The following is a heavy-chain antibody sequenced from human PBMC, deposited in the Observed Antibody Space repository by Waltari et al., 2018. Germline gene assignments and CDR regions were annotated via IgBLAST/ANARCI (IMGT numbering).Heavy chain of an antibody. CDR2: IWYDGSNK. CDR1: GFTFSRYG. V-gene: IGHV3-33*01. CDR3: AREVEYQLPFAYFDY. Sequence: QVQLVESGGGVVQPGRSLRLSCAASGFTFSRYGMHWVRQVPGKGLEWVAVIWYDGSNKYYADSVKGRFTISRDNSKNTLYLQMNSLRAEDTAVYYCAREVEYQLPFAYFDYWGQGTLVTVSS. D-gene: IGHD2-2*01. J-gene: IGHJ4*02.